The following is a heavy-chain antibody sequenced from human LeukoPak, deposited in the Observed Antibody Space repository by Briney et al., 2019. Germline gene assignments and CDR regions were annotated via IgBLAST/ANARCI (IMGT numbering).Heavy chain of an antibody. CDR2: INPNSGGT. CDR1: GYTLTGYY. J-gene: IGHJ6*03. Sequence: ASVKVSCKASGYTLTGYYMQWVRQASGQGLEWVGWINPNSGGTNYAQKFQGRVTMTRDTSISTAYMALSRLRSDDTAVYYCASDGLANYYFYYMDVWGKGTTVTVSS. CDR3: ASDGLANYYFYYMDV. D-gene: IGHD6-19*01. V-gene: IGHV1-2*02.